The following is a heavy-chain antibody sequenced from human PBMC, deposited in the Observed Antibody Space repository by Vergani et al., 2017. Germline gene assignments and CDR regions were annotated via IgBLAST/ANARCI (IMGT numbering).Heavy chain of an antibody. Sequence: EVQLLESGGGLVQPGGSLRLSCAASGFTFSSYAISWVRQAPGKGLEWVSAISGSGGSTYYADSVKGRFTISRDNSKNTLYLQMNSLRAEDTAVYYCARSIAVAGPPIQHWGQGTLVTVSS. CDR2: ISGSGGST. J-gene: IGHJ1*01. V-gene: IGHV3-23*01. CDR3: ARSIAVAGPPIQH. D-gene: IGHD6-19*01. CDR1: GFTFSSYA.